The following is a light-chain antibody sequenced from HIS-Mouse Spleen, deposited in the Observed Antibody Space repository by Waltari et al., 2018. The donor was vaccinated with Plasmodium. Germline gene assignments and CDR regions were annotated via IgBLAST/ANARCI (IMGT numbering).Light chain of an antibody. CDR3: RQSYSTPLT. V-gene: IGKV1-39*01. CDR2: AAS. CDR1: QSISSY. Sequence: DIQMTQSPSSLSASVGDRVTITCRASQSISSYLNWYQQKPGKAPKLLIYAASSLQSGVPSRFSGSVSGTDFTLTISSLQPEDFATYYCRQSYSTPLTFGGGTKVEIK. J-gene: IGKJ4*01.